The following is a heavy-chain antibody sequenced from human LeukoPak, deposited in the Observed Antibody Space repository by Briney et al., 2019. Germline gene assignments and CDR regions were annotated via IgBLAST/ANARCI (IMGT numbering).Heavy chain of an antibody. V-gene: IGHV4-31*03. Sequence: SETLSLTCTVSGGSINSAGYYWNWIRQHPGKGLEWIGYIYYSGSTFYTPSLNSRVSMSVDTSKNQFSLKLSSVTAADTAVYYCARTSNDYYGMDVWGQGTTVTVSS. CDR1: GGSINSAGYY. CDR2: IYYSGST. CDR3: ARTSNDYYGMDV. J-gene: IGHJ6*02.